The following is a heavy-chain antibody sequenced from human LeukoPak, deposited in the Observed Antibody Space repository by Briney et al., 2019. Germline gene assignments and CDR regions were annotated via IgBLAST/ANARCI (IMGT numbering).Heavy chain of an antibody. CDR3: ARNIIYGSGSQYSSSWFDP. Sequence: SETLSLTCTVSGGSISSYYWSWIRQPAGKGLEWIGRIYTSGSTNYNPSLKSRVTMSVDTPKNQFSLKLSSVTAADTAVYYCARNIIYGSGSQYSSSWFDPWGPGILVAVSS. CDR2: IYTSGST. J-gene: IGHJ5*02. CDR1: GGSISSYY. V-gene: IGHV4-4*07. D-gene: IGHD3-10*01.